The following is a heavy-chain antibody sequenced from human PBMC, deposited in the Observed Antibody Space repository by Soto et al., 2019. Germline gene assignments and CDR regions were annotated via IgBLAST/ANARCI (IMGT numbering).Heavy chain of an antibody. CDR3: ARDGRTPRSGWKHEHWFDP. CDR2: INPASGGT. J-gene: IGHJ5*02. V-gene: IGHV1-2*02. Sequence: QVQLVQSGPEVKKPGAAVKVSCKASGYRFSDYYLHWVRQAPGQGLEWMAWINPASGGTNYAQKFQGRVTMTGDTSTSTVYWELTGLRHADTAVDYCARDGRTPRSGWKHEHWFDPWGQGTLVTVSS. D-gene: IGHD6-19*01. CDR1: GYRFSDYY.